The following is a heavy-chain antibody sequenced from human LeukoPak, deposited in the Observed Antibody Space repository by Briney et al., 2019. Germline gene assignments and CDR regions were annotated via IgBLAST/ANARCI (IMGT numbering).Heavy chain of an antibody. CDR2: IYYSGST. V-gene: IGHV4-4*02. Sequence: SETLSLTCTVSGGSISRSTWWSWVRQPPGKGLEWIGYIYYSGSTNYNPSLKSRVTISVDTSKNQFSLKLSSVTAADTAVYYCARVGDRFNAFDIWGQGTMVTVSS. CDR1: GGSISRSTW. CDR3: ARVGDRFNAFDI. J-gene: IGHJ3*02. D-gene: IGHD1-26*01.